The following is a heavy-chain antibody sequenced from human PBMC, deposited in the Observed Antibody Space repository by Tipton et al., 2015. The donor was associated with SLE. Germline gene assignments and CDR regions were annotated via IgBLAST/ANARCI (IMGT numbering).Heavy chain of an antibody. D-gene: IGHD3-9*01. CDR1: GGFFRDYF. Sequence: GLVKPSETLSLTCGVYGGFFRDYFWSWIRQPPGKGLEWIGEINQYGNTNYNPSLKSRVTLSGDTSKNEFSLKLSSVTAADTAVHYCARHADYFEWPHEWYFDLWGRGTLVTVSS. CDR2: INQYGNT. V-gene: IGHV4-34*01. CDR3: ARHADYFEWPHEWYFDL. J-gene: IGHJ2*01.